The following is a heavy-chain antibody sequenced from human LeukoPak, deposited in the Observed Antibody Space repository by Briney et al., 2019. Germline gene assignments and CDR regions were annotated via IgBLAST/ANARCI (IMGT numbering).Heavy chain of an antibody. D-gene: IGHD2-8*01. CDR2: ISYDGSNK. Sequence: GGSLRLSCAASGFTFSSYAMHWVRQAPGKGLEWVAVISYDGSNKYYADSVKGRFTISRDNSKNTLYLQMNSLRPEDTALYYCGKDKGPNYYYGMDVWGQGTTVTVSS. J-gene: IGHJ6*02. V-gene: IGHV3-30-3*01. CDR1: GFTFSSYA. CDR3: GKDKGPNYYYGMDV.